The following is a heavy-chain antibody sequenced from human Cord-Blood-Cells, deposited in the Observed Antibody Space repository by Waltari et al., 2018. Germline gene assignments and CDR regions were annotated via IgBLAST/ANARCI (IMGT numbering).Heavy chain of an antibody. Sequence: EVRLVESGGVVAQPWGALRPVCSASGFTFSRHGMQLVRQAPGKGLEYVSAISSNGGSTYYADSVKGRFTISRDNSKNTLYLQMSSLRAEDTAVYYCSSFDYWGQGTLVTVSS. CDR1: GFTFSRHG. CDR3: SSFDY. V-gene: IGHV3-64D*09. D-gene: IGHD6-13*01. J-gene: IGHJ4*02. CDR2: ISSNGGST.